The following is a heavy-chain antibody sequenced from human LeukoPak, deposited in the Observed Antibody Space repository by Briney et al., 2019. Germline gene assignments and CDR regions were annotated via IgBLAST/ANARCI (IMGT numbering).Heavy chain of an antibody. CDR1: GYSFTSYW. D-gene: IGHD3-22*01. CDR3: ARQDYYDSSGAYDAFDI. J-gene: IGHJ3*02. V-gene: IGHV5-51*01. CDR2: IYPGDSDT. Sequence: GETLKISCKGSGYSFTSYWIGWMRQMPGKGLEWMGIIYPGDSDTRYSPSFQGQVTISADKSISTAYLQWSSLKASDTAMYYCARQDYYDSSGAYDAFDIWGQGTMVTVSS.